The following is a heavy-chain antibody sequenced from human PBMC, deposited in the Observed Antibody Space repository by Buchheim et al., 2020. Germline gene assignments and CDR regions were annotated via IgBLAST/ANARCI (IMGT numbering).Heavy chain of an antibody. CDR2: ISGTDGYT. CDR3: AKDLRVLWWPPGEFDF. V-gene: IGHV3-23*01. Sequence: EVHLLESGGGLVQPGGSLRLSCAASGFIFSNHAMNWVRQAPGKGLEWVSGISGTDGYTYYADSVKGRFSISRVNSKNTVYLQMNSLRAEDTAVYYCAKDLRVLWWPPGEFDFWGQGTL. D-gene: IGHD2-21*01. CDR1: GFIFSNHA. J-gene: IGHJ4*02.